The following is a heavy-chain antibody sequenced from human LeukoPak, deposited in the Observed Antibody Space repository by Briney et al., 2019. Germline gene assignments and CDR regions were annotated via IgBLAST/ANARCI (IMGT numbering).Heavy chain of an antibody. CDR1: GFTFSSYE. CDR2: ISSSGSTT. CDR3: ARDNYDSSGYYFD. Sequence: PGGSLRPSCAASGFTFSSYEMNWVRQAPGKGLEWVSYISSSGSTTHYADSVKGRFTIPRDNAKKSLYLQMNSLRAEDTAVYYCARDNYDSSGYYFDWGQGTLVTVSS. V-gene: IGHV3-48*03. D-gene: IGHD3-22*01. J-gene: IGHJ4*02.